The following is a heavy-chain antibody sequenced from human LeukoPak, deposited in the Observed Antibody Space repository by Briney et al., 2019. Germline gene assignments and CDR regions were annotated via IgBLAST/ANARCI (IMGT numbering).Heavy chain of an antibody. CDR3: AKLVLEPQDYYYYMDV. CDR1: GYTLTELS. J-gene: IGHJ6*03. V-gene: IGHV1-24*01. Sequence: ASVKVSCKVSGYTLTELSMHWVRQAPGKGLEWMGGFDPEDGETIYAQKFQGRVTMTEDTSTDTAYMELSSLRSEDTAVYYCAKLVLEPQDYYYYMDVWGKGTTVTVSS. D-gene: IGHD1-14*01. CDR2: FDPEDGET.